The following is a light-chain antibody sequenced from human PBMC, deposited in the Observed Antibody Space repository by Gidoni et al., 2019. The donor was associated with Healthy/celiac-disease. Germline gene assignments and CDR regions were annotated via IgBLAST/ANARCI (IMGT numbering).Light chain of an antibody. CDR1: SSDVGSYNL. CDR3: CSYAGSSTMV. CDR2: EVS. Sequence: QSALTQPASVSGSPAPSITISCTGPSSDVGSYNLVSWYQQHPGKAPKLMIYEVSKRPSGVSNRFSGSKSGNTASLTISGLQAEDEADYYCCSYAGSSTMVFGGGTKLTVL. V-gene: IGLV2-23*02. J-gene: IGLJ2*01.